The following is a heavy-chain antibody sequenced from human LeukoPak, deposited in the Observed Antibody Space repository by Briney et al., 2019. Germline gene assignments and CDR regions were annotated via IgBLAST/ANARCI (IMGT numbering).Heavy chain of an antibody. CDR2: ISPSSGGT. CDR1: EYTFTGYY. CDR3: ARGKTTVYCGGDCYAFDY. D-gene: IGHD2-21*02. V-gene: IGHV1-2*02. J-gene: IGHJ4*02. Sequence: GASVKVSCKTSEYTFTGYYMHWVRQAPGQGLEWMGWISPSSGGTNYAQKFQGRVTMTSDTSISTAYMELSRLRSDDTAVYYCARGKTTVYCGGDCYAFDYWGQGSLVTVSS.